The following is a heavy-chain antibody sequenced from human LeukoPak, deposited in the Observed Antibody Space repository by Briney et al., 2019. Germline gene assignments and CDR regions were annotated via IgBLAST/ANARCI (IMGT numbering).Heavy chain of an antibody. Sequence: KASETLSLTCTVSGGSVSSGGYSWSWIRQPAGKGLEWIGLIYTSGSTNYNPSLKSRVTISVDTSKNQFSLKLSSVTTADTAVYYCTRDHYLDYYYYYMDVWGKGTTVTVSS. D-gene: IGHD3-10*01. V-gene: IGHV4-61*02. CDR1: GGSVSSGGYS. J-gene: IGHJ6*03. CDR3: TRDHYLDYYYYYMDV. CDR2: IYTSGST.